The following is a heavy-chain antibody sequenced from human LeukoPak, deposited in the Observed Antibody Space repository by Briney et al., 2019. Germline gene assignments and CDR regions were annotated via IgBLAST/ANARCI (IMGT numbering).Heavy chain of an antibody. D-gene: IGHD3-10*01. CDR2: ISPTGGT. CDR1: GGSISSYY. V-gene: IGHV4-4*09. Sequence: PSETLSLTCCVSGGSISSYYWSWIRQPPGKGLEWIGYISPTGGTNYNPSLTSRVTVSVDTSKNLFSLKLDPVTAADTAVYFCARRSVTRWYYSDWGQGTLVTVSP. CDR3: ARRSVTRWYYSD. J-gene: IGHJ4*02.